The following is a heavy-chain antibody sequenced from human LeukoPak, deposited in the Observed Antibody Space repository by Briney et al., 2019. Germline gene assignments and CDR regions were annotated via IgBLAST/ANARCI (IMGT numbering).Heavy chain of an antibody. CDR3: ARGRPYFDY. Sequence: PSETLSLTCAVYGGSFRGYYWSWIRQPPGKGLEWIGEINHSGSTNYNPSLKSRVTISVDTSKNQFSLKLSSVTAADTAVYYCARGRPYFDYWGQGTLVTVSS. V-gene: IGHV4-34*01. J-gene: IGHJ4*02. CDR1: GGSFRGYY. CDR2: INHSGST.